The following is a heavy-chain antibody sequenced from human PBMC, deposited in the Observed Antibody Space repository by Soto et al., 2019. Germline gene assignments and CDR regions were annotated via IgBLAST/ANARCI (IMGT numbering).Heavy chain of an antibody. CDR1: GFTFSYCA. D-gene: IGHD3-16*01. V-gene: IGHV3-23*01. J-gene: IGHJ4*02. Sequence: EVHLLESGGGLVQPGGSLRLSCIASGFTFSYCAMTWVRQTPGKGLEWVSTITGSGDRTSYADSVEGRFTISRDHSSNALYLQMSSLRVEDMGLCFCAKGHRWWSLGGDYLGLGTLVTVSS. CDR2: ITGSGDRT. CDR3: AKGHRWWSLGGDY.